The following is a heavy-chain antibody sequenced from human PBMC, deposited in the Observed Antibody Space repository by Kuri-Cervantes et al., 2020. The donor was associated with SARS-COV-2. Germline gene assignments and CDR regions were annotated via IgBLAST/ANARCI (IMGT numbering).Heavy chain of an antibody. V-gene: IGHV4-39*01. D-gene: IGHD1-26*01. CDR2: IYYSGST. Sequence: GSLRLSCTVSGGSISSSSYYWGWIRQPPGRGLEWIGSIYYSGSTNYKPSLKSRVTISVDTSKNQFSLKLSSVTAADTAVYYCARATAGGELHAFDIWGQGTMVTVSS. CDR3: ARATAGGELHAFDI. J-gene: IGHJ3*02. CDR1: GGSISSSSYY.